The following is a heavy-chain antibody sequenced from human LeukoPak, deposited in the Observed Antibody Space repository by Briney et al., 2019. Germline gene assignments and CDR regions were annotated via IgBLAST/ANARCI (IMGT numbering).Heavy chain of an antibody. CDR3: ARDTYYDFWSGYPTNYYNV. D-gene: IGHD3-3*01. V-gene: IGHV3-21*01. CDR1: GFSFSTYS. J-gene: IGHJ6*04. CDR2: IGFSDSHR. Sequence: GGSLRLSCVASGFSFSTYSMNWVRQAPGKGLEWVSSIGFSDSHRYHADSLKGRFTISRDNAKNSLYLQMNSLRAEDTAVYYCARDTYYDFWSGYPTNYYNVWGKGTTVTVSS.